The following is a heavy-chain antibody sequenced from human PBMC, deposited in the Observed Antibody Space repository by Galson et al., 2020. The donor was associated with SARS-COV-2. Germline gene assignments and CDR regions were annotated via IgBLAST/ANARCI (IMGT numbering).Heavy chain of an antibody. V-gene: IGHV4-39*01. J-gene: IGHJ5*02. CDR3: ASSGSYLSNWFDP. Sequence: SETLSLTCTVSGGSISSSSYYWGWIRRPPGKGLEWIGSIYYSGSTYYNPSLKSRVTISVDTSKNQFSLKLSSVTAADTAVYYCASSGSYLSNWFDPWGQGTLVTVSS. CDR1: GGSISSSSYY. CDR2: IYYSGST. D-gene: IGHD1-26*01.